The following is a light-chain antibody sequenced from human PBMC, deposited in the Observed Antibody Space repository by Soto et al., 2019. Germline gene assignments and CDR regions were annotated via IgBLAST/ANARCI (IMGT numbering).Light chain of an antibody. CDR2: RNN. V-gene: IGLV1-47*01. Sequence: QSVLTRTPSASGTPGQRVTISCSGSSSNIGSNYVYWYQQLPGTAPKLLIYRNNQRPSGVPDRFSGSKSGTSASLAISGLPSQDEADYYCAAWDDSLRGQVVFGGGTKVTVL. CDR1: SSNIGSNY. CDR3: AAWDDSLRGQVV. J-gene: IGLJ2*01.